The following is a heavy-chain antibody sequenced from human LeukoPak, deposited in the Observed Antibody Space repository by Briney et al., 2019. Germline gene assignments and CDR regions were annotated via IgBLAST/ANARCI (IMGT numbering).Heavy chain of an antibody. Sequence: PGGSLRLSCAASGFTVSSNYMTWVRQAPGKGLVWVSRINTDGSGTNYADSVKGRFTISRDNAKNTLYLQMNSLTAEDTAVYYCATDRSSIAVRPHWGQGTLVTVSS. V-gene: IGHV3-74*01. CDR3: ATDRSSIAVRPH. CDR1: GFTVSSNY. D-gene: IGHD6-6*01. J-gene: IGHJ4*02. CDR2: INTDGSGT.